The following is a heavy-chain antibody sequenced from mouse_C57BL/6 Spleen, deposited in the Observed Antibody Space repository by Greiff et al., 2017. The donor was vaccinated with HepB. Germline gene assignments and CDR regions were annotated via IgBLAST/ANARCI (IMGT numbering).Heavy chain of an antibody. CDR3: ARTDYYGSTYWYFDV. CDR1: GYTFTSYW. V-gene: IGHV1-72*01. D-gene: IGHD1-1*01. J-gene: IGHJ1*03. Sequence: QVQLQQPGAELVKPGASVKLSCKASGYTFTSYWMHWVKQRHGRGLEWIGRIDPNSGGTKYNEKFKSKVTLTVDKPSSTAYMQLSSLTSEDSAVYYCARTDYYGSTYWYFDVWGTGTTVTVSS. CDR2: IDPNSGGT.